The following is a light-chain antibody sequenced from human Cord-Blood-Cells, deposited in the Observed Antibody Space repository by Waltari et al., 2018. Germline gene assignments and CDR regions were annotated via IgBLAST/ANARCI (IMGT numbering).Light chain of an antibody. CDR2: EGS. V-gene: IGLV2-23*01. CDR1: RSDGGRYNL. J-gene: IGLJ2*01. Sequence: QSDLTQPAPVSGSPGQPITISCTGTRSDGGRYNLVSCYPQHRGKAPQLMIYEGSKRPSWVSNLFSGSKSGNTASLASAGLQAEDEADYCCCSYAGSSTVVFGGVTKLAVL. CDR3: CSYAGSSTVV.